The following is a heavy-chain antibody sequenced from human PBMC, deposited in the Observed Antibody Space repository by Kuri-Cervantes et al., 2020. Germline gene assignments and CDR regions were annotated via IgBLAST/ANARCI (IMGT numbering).Heavy chain of an antibody. Sequence: ASVKVSCKASGYTFTIYGISWVRQAPGQGLEWMGWISAYNGNTNNAQKLQGRVTMTTDTSTTTAYMELNSLRSEATAVYSCTRDLDDYGKTNWYFDHWGRGTLVTVSS. D-gene: IGHD4-17*01. CDR2: ISAYNGNT. CDR3: TRDLDDYGKTNWYFDH. V-gene: IGHV1-18*01. J-gene: IGHJ2*01. CDR1: GYTFTIYG.